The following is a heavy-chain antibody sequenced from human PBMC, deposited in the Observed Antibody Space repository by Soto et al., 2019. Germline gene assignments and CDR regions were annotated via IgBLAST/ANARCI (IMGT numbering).Heavy chain of an antibody. CDR3: ARHKGAYYSGVDV. Sequence: QLQLQESGPELLKPSETLSRTCTVSGGSIRSNSYYWAWIRQSPGKGLEWIGNIYYSGTTYYNPSLKSRVTISVDTSKNQFSLKLSSVTAADTAVYYCARHKGAYYSGVDVWGQGTTVTVSS. CDR1: GGSIRSNSYY. V-gene: IGHV4-39*01. D-gene: IGHD3-16*01. J-gene: IGHJ6*02. CDR2: IYYSGTT.